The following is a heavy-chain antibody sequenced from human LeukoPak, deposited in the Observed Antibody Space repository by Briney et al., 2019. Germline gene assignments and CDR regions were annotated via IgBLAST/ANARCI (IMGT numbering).Heavy chain of an antibody. CDR2: IYSSGST. CDR3: ARQYSDILTGYHRGELYWYFDL. J-gene: IGHJ2*01. V-gene: IGHV4-61*02. CDR1: GDSISGSSYY. D-gene: IGHD3-9*01. Sequence: PSETLSLTCTVPGDSISGSSYYWSWIRQPAGKGLEWIGRIYSSGSTNYNPSLKSRVTISLDTSKNQFSLKLSSVTAADTAVYYCARQYSDILTGYHRGELYWYFDLWGRGTLVTVSS.